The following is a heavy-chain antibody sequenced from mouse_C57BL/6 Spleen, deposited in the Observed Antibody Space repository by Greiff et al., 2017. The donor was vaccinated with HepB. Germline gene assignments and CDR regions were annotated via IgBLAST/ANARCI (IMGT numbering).Heavy chain of an antibody. Sequence: VQLKESGGGLVQPGGSLKLSCAASGFTFSDYYMYWVRQTPEKRLEWVAYISNGGGSTYYPDTVKGRFTISRDNAKNTLYLQMSRLKSEDTAIYYCARQGTGNYAMDYWGQGTSVTVSS. CDR2: ISNGGGST. J-gene: IGHJ4*01. V-gene: IGHV5-12*01. CDR1: GFTFSDYY. CDR3: ARQGTGNYAMDY. D-gene: IGHD4-1*01.